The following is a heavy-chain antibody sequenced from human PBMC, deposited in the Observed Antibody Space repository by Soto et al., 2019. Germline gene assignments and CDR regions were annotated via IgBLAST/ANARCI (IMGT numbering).Heavy chain of an antibody. J-gene: IGHJ4*02. CDR1: GFTFNSYG. D-gene: IGHD4-4*01. CDR2: ISYDGSNK. Sequence: PGGSLRLSCAASGFTFNSYGMHWVRQAPGKGLEWVAVISYDGSNKYYADSVKGRFTISRDNSKRTLYLQMNSLRAEDTAMYYCASDVSNYAPHYLDYWGQGTLVTVSS. CDR3: ASDVSNYAPHYLDY. V-gene: IGHV3-30*03.